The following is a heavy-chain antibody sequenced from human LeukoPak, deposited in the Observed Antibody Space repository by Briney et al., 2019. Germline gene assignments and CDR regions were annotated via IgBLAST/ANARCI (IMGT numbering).Heavy chain of an antibody. CDR2: IDGSGGAL. D-gene: IGHD6-19*01. Sequence: GGSLRLSCGASGFTFGRYAMSWVRQAPGKGLQWVSQIDGSGGALYYADSVRGRFTISRDNSKNTLYLQMNSLRAEDTAVYYCANLFTGIAVTGRDYWGQGTLVTVSS. CDR3: ANLFTGIAVTGRDY. V-gene: IGHV3-23*01. CDR1: GFTFGRYA. J-gene: IGHJ4*02.